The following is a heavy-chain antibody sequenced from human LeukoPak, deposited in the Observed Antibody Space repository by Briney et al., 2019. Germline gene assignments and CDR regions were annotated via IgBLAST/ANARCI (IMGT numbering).Heavy chain of an antibody. D-gene: IGHD5-12*01. J-gene: IGHJ4*02. CDR1: GFTFSNYW. CDR2: INSDETNT. CDR3: ARGPSGYHNT. V-gene: IGHV3-74*01. Sequence: GGSLRLSCAGFGFTFSNYWMHWVRQGPGEGLVWVSRINSDETNTDYADSVKGRFTISRDNSKNTLYLQMNSLRAGDTAVYYCARGPSGYHNTGGQGTLVTVSS.